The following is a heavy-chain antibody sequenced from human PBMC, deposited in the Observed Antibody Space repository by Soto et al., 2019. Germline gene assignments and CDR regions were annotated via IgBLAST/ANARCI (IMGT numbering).Heavy chain of an antibody. CDR3: ASEYSGYDFGRYIAFDI. CDR2: IIPILGIA. D-gene: IGHD5-12*01. Sequence: QVQLVQSGAEVKKPGSSVKVSCKASGGTFSSYTISWVRQAPGQGLEWMGRIIPILGIANYAQKFQGRVTITADKSTTTAYMELSSLRSEDTAVYYCASEYSGYDFGRYIAFDIWGQGTMVTVSS. CDR1: GGTFSSYT. V-gene: IGHV1-69*02. J-gene: IGHJ3*02.